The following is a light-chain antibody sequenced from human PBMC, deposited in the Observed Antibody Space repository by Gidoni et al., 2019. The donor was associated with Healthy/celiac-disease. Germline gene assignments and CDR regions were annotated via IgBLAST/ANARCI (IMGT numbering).Light chain of an antibody. CDR2: GNC. V-gene: IGLV1-40*01. J-gene: IGLJ3*02. CDR1: SSNIGAVYD. CDR3: QSYDSSLSGSV. Sequence: SVLTKPPSVSASPGPRVTISCTGRSSNIGAVYDVHWYQQLPGTAPTHLLYGNCNRPSGVPDRFSGSKSVTSASRAITGLQAEGEADYYCQSYDSSLSGSVFGGGTKLTVL.